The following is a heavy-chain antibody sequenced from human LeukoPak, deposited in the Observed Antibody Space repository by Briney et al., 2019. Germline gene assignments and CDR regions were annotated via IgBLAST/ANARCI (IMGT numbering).Heavy chain of an antibody. CDR2: IVPISGTP. CDR1: GGSFRRNT. V-gene: IGHV1-69*05. CDR3: AINTGGRADAFDI. J-gene: IGHJ3*02. Sequence: ASVKVSCKASGGSFRRNTIVWVRQAPGQGLEWMGMIVPISGTPNYAQKLQGRLTVSTDESTSTAYMDLSNLRSDDTAIYYCAINTGGRADAFDIWGQGTLVTVSS. D-gene: IGHD1-26*01.